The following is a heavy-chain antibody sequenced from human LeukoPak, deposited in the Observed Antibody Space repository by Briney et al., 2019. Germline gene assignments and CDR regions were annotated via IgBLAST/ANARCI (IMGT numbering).Heavy chain of an antibody. D-gene: IGHD1-7*01. V-gene: IGHV3-48*04. CDR1: GFTFSGYS. J-gene: IGHJ6*03. Sequence: GGSLRLSCAASGFTFSGYSMNWVRQAPGKGLEWVSYISSSSSTIYYADSVKGRFTISRDNAKNSLYLQMNSLRAEDTAVYYCARKGWAWNYASFHYYYYYMDVWGKGTTVTVSS. CDR3: ARKGWAWNYASFHYYYYYMDV. CDR2: ISSSSSTI.